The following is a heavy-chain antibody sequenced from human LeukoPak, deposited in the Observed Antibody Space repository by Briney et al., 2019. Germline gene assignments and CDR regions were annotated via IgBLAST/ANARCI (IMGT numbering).Heavy chain of an antibody. J-gene: IGHJ4*02. Sequence: PGGSLRLSXAASGFTFSSYAMSWVRQAPGKGLEWVSAISGSGGSTYYADSVKGRFTISRDNSKNTLYLQMNSLRAEDTAVYYCAKTQEYYYDSSGSGDYWGQGTLVTVSS. D-gene: IGHD3-22*01. CDR1: GFTFSSYA. CDR2: ISGSGGST. V-gene: IGHV3-23*01. CDR3: AKTQEYYYDSSGSGDY.